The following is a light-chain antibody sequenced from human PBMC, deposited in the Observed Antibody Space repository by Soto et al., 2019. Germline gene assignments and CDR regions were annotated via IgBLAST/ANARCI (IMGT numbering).Light chain of an antibody. CDR2: DAS. CDR3: QQRTNWPLT. CDR1: QSVTTF. J-gene: IGKJ4*01. Sequence: EIVLTQSPVTLSLSPGERATLSCRASQSVTTFLAWYQQKPGQAPRLLIYDASKRATGIPARFSGSGSGTXXXLXXXXXEPEDFAVYYXQQRTNWPLTFGGGTKVEIK. V-gene: IGKV3-11*01.